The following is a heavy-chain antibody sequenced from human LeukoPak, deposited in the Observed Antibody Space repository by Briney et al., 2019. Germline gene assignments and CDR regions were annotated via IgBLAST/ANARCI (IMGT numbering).Heavy chain of an antibody. D-gene: IGHD5-24*01. CDR1: GFTFSSHA. J-gene: IGHJ4*02. CDR3: ARSGYNRFDY. Sequence: GGSLRLSCAASGFTFSSHAMSWVRQALGKGLEWVSVISGSGGSTYYADSVKGRFTISRDNSKSTLYLQMTSLRAEDTAVYYCARSGYNRFDYWGQGTLVTVSS. CDR2: ISGSGGST. V-gene: IGHV3-23*01.